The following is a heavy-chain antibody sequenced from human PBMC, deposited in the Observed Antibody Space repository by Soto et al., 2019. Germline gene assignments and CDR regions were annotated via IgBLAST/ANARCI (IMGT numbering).Heavy chain of an antibody. Sequence: PSETLSLTCTVSGGSIGSYYWSWIRQPPGKGLEWIGYIYYSGSTNHNPSLKSRVTISVDTSKNQFSLKLSSVTAADTAVYYCARSQSPGYYGMDVWGQGTTVTVSS. J-gene: IGHJ6*02. CDR3: ARSQSPGYYGMDV. CDR1: GGSIGSYY. CDR2: IYYSGST. V-gene: IGHV4-59*01. D-gene: IGHD7-27*01.